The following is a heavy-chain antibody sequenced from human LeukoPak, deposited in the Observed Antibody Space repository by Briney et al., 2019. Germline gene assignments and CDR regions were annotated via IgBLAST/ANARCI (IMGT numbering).Heavy chain of an antibody. CDR1: GFTFSSYW. Sequence: GGSLRLSCAASGFTFSSYWMSWVRQAPGKGLEWVPSISSSSYIYYADSVKGRFTISRDNSRNTLYLQMNRLRIEDTSVYYCAEDQKLQPFHYWGQGTLVTVSS. D-gene: IGHD2-15*01. CDR2: ISSSSYI. V-gene: IGHV3-21*01. J-gene: IGHJ4*02. CDR3: AEDQKLQPFHY.